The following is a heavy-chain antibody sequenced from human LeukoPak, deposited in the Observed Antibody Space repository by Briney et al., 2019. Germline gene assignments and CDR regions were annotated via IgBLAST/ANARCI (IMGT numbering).Heavy chain of an antibody. CDR2: IWYDGSNK. CDR1: GFTFSSYG. V-gene: IGHV3-30*02. Sequence: GGSLRLSCAASGFTFSSYGMHWVRQAPGKGLEWVAVIWYDGSNKYYADSVKGRFTISRDNSKNTLYLQMNSLRAEDTAVYYCAKDEGYYYYGMDVWGQGTTVTVSS. J-gene: IGHJ6*02. CDR3: AKDEGYYYYGMDV.